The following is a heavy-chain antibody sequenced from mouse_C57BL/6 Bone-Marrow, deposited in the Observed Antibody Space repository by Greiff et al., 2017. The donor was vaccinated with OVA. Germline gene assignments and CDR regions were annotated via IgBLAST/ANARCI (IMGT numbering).Heavy chain of an antibody. CDR1: GYTFTSYG. V-gene: IGHV1-81*01. J-gene: IGHJ2*01. CDR2: IYPRSGNT. D-gene: IGHD2-5*01. CDR3: ARAYSNYDY. Sequence: QVHVKQSGAELARPGASVKLSCKASGYTFTSYGISWVKQRTGQGLEWIGEIYPRSGNTYYNEKFKGKATLTADKSSSTAYMELRSLTSEDSAVYFCARAYSNYDYWGQGTTLTVSS.